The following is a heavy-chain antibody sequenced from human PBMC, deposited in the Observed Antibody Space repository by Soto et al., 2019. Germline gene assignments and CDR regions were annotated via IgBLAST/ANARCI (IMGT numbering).Heavy chain of an antibody. CDR1: GYTFTSYA. CDR2: INPGNGNT. D-gene: IGHD4-17*01. CDR3: ARGASSVTTFYSDL. Sequence: QVQVVQSGAEVKKPGASVKVSCKASGYTFTSYAMHWVRQAPGQRLEWMGWINPGNGNTKNSQKFQGRVTITRDTFASTAYMELSSLRSEDTAVYYCARGASSVTTFYSDLWGRGTLVTVSP. V-gene: IGHV1-3*01. J-gene: IGHJ2*01.